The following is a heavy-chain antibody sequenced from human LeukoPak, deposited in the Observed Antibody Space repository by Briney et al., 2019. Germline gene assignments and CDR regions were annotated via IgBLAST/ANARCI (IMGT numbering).Heavy chain of an antibody. CDR3: VRASGTTWSSNHFDY. D-gene: IGHD5-12*01. V-gene: IGHV3-72*01. CDR1: GFTFSDHY. Sequence: GGSLRLSCAASGFTFSDHYMDWVRQAPGKGLEWVGRTRNKANNYNTEYAASVRGRFTISRDDSQNSVYLQMNGLNTEDTAVYYCVRASGTTWSSNHFDYWGQGTLVTVSS. CDR2: TRNKANNYNT. J-gene: IGHJ4*02.